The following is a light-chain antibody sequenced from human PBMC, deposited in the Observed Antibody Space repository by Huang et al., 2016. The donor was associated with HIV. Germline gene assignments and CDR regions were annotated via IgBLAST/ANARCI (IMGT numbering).Light chain of an antibody. CDR3: HQDYYLAPT. CDR2: GTS. Sequence: ETVMTQSPATLSLSPGESATLSCRASQTVSSTSLSWFQQKPGQAPRRLIHGTSTRATDSPGRCDGSGSGTDGTLTISSLQPEDFAVYYCHQDYYLAPTFGGGTRVEIK. V-gene: IGKV3D-7*01. J-gene: IGKJ4*02. CDR1: QTVSSTS.